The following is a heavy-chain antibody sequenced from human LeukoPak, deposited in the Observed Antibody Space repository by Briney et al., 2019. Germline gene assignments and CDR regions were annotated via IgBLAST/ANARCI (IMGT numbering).Heavy chain of an antibody. CDR1: GFTLSSYA. CDR2: ISDGTDT. CDR3: ARGAWGYSVHFDN. D-gene: IGHD3-16*01. V-gene: IGHV3-74*03. Sequence: GGSLRLSCAASGFTLSSYAMSWVRQAPGKGLEWVSGISDGTDTKYADSAKGRFTISRDNTKNTVYLQMNNLGAEDTAVYYCARGAWGYSVHFDNWGQGALVTVSS. J-gene: IGHJ4*02.